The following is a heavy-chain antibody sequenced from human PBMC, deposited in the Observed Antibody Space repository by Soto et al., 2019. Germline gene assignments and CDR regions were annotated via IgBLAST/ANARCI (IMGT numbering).Heavy chain of an antibody. V-gene: IGHV1-8*01. CDR2: MSPNSGAT. J-gene: IGHJ6*02. D-gene: IGHD1-1*01. CDR1: GYTFTTYD. CDR3: ARGVDAGVDV. Sequence: QVQLVQSGAEVTKPGASVKVSCKASGYTFTTYDINWVRHATGQGLEWLAWMSPNSGATGYAEKLQGRVTMTRDTAISTAYMELSNLSSEDTAMYFCARGVDAGVDVWGQGTTVTVSS.